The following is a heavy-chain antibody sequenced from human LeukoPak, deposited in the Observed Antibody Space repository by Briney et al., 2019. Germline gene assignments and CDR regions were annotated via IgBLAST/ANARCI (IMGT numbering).Heavy chain of an antibody. CDR2: ISGGGGST. J-gene: IGHJ3*02. Sequence: GGSLRLSCAASGFTLSSYAMSWVRQAPGKGLKWVSVISGGGGSTYYADSVKGRFTISRDNSKNTLYLQMNSLTAEDTAVYYCAKGLTFYCSGVAAENDAFDIWGQGTMVTVSS. D-gene: IGHD2-15*01. CDR3: AKGLTFYCSGVAAENDAFDI. V-gene: IGHV3-23*01. CDR1: GFTLSSYA.